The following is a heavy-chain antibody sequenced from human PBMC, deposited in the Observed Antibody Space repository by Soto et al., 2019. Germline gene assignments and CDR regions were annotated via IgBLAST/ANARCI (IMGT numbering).Heavy chain of an antibody. CDR3: AREGPYYDYVWGSYRYNWFDP. CDR2: INHSGST. Sequence: QVQLQQWGAGLLKPSETLSLTCAVYGGSFSGYYWSWIRQPPGKGLEWIGEINHSGSTNYNQSLKSRVTISVDTSKNQFSLKLSSVTAADTAVYYCAREGPYYDYVWGSYRYNWFDPWGQGTLVTVSS. J-gene: IGHJ5*02. CDR1: GGSFSGYY. D-gene: IGHD3-16*02. V-gene: IGHV4-34*01.